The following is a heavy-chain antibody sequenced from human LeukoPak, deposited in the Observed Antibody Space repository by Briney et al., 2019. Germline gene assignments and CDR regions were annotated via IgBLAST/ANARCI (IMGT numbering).Heavy chain of an antibody. D-gene: IGHD1/OR15-1a*01. Sequence: PSETLSLTCTVSGGSISSSSYYWGWIRQPPGKGLEWIGSIYYSGSTYYNPSLKSRVTISVDTSKNQFSLKLSSVTAADTAVYYCASDVAENKLETDYWGQGTLVTVSS. CDR3: ASDVAENKLETDY. V-gene: IGHV4-39*07. J-gene: IGHJ4*02. CDR1: GGSISSSSYY. CDR2: IYYSGST.